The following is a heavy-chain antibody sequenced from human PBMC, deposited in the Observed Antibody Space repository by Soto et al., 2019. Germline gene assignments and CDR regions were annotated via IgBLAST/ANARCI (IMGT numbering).Heavy chain of an antibody. J-gene: IGHJ4*02. CDR1: GGGLGSNA. V-gene: IGHV1-69*01. CDR2: IIPIFGTA. Sequence: VSWKECGGGLGSNASSWVRQETGQGLEWMGGIIPIFGTANYAQKFQGRVTITADESTSTAYMELSSLRSEDTAVYYCARDVGAPSDYRGQGTPVPVSS. D-gene: IGHD1-26*01. CDR3: ARDVGAPSDY.